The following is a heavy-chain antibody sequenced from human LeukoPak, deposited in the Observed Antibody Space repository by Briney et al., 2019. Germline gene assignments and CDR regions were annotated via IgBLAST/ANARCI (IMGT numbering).Heavy chain of an antibody. Sequence: GGSLRLSCAASGFTFSSYSMNWVRQAPGKGLEWVSSISSSSSYIYYADSVKGRLTISRDNAKNSLYLQMNSLRAEDTAVYYCAREGGYSYGYNYWGQGTLVTVSS. D-gene: IGHD5-18*01. CDR3: AREGGYSYGYNY. CDR2: ISSSSSYI. V-gene: IGHV3-21*01. CDR1: GFTFSSYS. J-gene: IGHJ4*02.